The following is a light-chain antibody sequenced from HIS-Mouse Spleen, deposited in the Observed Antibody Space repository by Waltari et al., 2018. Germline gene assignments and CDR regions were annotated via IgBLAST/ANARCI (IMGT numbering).Light chain of an antibody. Sequence: QSALPQPASVSRSPGQSITISCTGTSTHVGMYNLVPWYQQHPGKAPKLMIYEGSKRPSGVSNRFSGSKSGNTASLTISGLQAEDEADYYCCSYAGSSTWVFGGGTKLTVL. V-gene: IGLV2-23*01. CDR1: STHVGMYNL. J-gene: IGLJ3*02. CDR2: EGS. CDR3: CSYAGSSTWV.